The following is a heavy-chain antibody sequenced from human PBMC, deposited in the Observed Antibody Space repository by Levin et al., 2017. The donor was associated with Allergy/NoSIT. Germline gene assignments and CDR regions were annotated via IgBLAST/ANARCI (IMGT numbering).Heavy chain of an antibody. V-gene: IGHV4-59*08. J-gene: IGHJ4*02. D-gene: IGHD2-8*01. CDR1: GGSISSYY. CDR2: IYNNGNT. Sequence: PSETLSLTCTVSGGSISSYYWSWIRQRPGKGLEWIGYIYNNGNTDYNPSLKSRVTISEDTSKNQFSLKLSSVTAADTAVYYCAGQRLVYGGFDYWGQGTLVTVSS. CDR3: AGQRLVYGGFDY.